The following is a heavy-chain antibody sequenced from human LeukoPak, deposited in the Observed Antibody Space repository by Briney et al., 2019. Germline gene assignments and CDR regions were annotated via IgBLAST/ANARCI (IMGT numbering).Heavy chain of an antibody. CDR2: FDPDDGEA. CDR1: GYTFTELF. CDR3: TTGNRDDGSDYDLYYKYSMDV. Sequence: ASVKVSCKVSGYTFTELFIHWVRQTPGKGLEWMGGFDPDDGEAVYAQKFQGRVTMTEDTSTDTAYMDLRSLRPEDTAVCYCTTGNRDDGSDYDLYYKYSMDVWGQGTTVTVSS. J-gene: IGHJ6*02. V-gene: IGHV1-24*01. D-gene: IGHD3-22*01.